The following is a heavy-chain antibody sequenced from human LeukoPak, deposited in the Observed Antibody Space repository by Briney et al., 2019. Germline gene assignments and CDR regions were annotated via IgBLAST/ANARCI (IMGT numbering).Heavy chain of an antibody. CDR3: AKTLYYDFWSGPHFDY. D-gene: IGHD3-3*01. Sequence: GGSLRLSCAASGFTFSSYAMSWVRQAPGKGLEWVSGINTSGGSTAYADSVKGRFTISRDNPRNTLYMQMNSLRAEDTAVYYCAKTLYYDFWSGPHFDYWGQGTLVTVSS. CDR2: INTSGGST. V-gene: IGHV3-23*01. J-gene: IGHJ4*02. CDR1: GFTFSSYA.